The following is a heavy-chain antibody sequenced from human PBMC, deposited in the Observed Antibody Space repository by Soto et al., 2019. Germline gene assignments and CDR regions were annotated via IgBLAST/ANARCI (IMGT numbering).Heavy chain of an antibody. J-gene: IGHJ4*02. CDR2: IYYSGTT. V-gene: IGHV4-61*01. Sequence: SETLSLTCTVSGVSVSRGTYHWSWVRQPPGKGLEWLGYIYYSGTTKYNPSIKSRVTISADTSKNQLSLKLSFVTAADTAVYYCAREATVFGVLILDYWGQGSLVTVSS. CDR3: AREATVFGVLILDY. CDR1: GVSVSRGTYH. D-gene: IGHD3-3*01.